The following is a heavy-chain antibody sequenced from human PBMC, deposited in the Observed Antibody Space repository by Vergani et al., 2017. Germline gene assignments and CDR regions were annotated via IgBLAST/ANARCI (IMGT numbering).Heavy chain of an antibody. D-gene: IGHD3-3*01. V-gene: IGHV1-69*13. J-gene: IGHJ5*02. CDR1: GGTFSSYA. Sequence: QVQLVQSGAEVKKPGSSVKVSCKASGGTFSSYATSWVRQAPGQGLGWMGGIIPTFGTANYAQKFKGRVTITADESTSTAYMGLSSLRSEDTAVYYCAGDGDFSAWFDPWGQGTLVTVSS. CDR3: AGDGDFSAWFDP. CDR2: IIPTFGTA.